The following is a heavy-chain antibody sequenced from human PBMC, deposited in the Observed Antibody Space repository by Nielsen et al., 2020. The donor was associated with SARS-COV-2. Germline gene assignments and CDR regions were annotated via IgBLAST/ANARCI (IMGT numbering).Heavy chain of an antibody. J-gene: IGHJ5*01. CDR1: GDSISSSSYY. CDR2: IYNSGST. D-gene: IGHD3-10*01. Sequence: SETLSLTCIVSGDSISSSSYYWGWIRQPPGKGLEWIGYIYNSGSTNYNPSLKSRVAISVDTSKNQFSLKLSSVTAADTAIYYCARGQSGLAWFDSWGQGTLVTVSS. CDR3: ARGQSGLAWFDS. V-gene: IGHV4-61*05.